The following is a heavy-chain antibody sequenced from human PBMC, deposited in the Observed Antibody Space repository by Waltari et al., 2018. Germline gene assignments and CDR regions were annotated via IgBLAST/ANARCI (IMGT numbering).Heavy chain of an antibody. J-gene: IGHJ3*02. D-gene: IGHD1-26*01. CDR3: ARPLIVGATGAFDI. CDR2: MLPIFRTS. Sequence: QVQLVQSGAEVKKPGSSGKVSCKASGGTFSSYAISWVRQAPGQGLEWRGWMLPIFRTSNYDSKFQGRVTITTDESTSTAYMELSILRSEDTAVYYCARPLIVGATGAFDIWGQGTMVTVSS. V-gene: IGHV1-69*05. CDR1: GGTFSSYA.